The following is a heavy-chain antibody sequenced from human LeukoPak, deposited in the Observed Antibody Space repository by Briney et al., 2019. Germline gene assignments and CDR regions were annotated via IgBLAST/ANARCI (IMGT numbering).Heavy chain of an antibody. V-gene: IGHV5-51*01. CDR1: GYSFTSYC. CDR2: IYPGDSGP. Sequence: GESLKISCKVSGYSFTSYCIGWVRQVPGKGLEWMGIIYPGDSGPTYSPSFQGQVTISVDKSINTSSLQWSSLQASDTAMYYCGMSGDRVPLQDDVFDVWGQGTMVTVST. J-gene: IGHJ3*01. CDR3: GMSGDRVPLQDDVFDV. D-gene: IGHD1-26*01.